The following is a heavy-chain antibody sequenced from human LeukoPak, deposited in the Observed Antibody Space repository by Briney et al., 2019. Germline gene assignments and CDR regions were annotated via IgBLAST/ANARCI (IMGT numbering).Heavy chain of an antibody. CDR3: AREPPFDGEPTYFFDY. CDR1: GGSISSYY. Sequence: PSETLSLTCTVSGGSISSYYWSWIRQPAGKGLEWIGRIYTSGSTNYNPSLKSRVTMSVDTSKNQFSLKLSSVTAADTAVYYCAREPPFDGEPTYFFDYWGQGTLVTVSS. V-gene: IGHV4-4*07. J-gene: IGHJ4*02. CDR2: IYTSGST. D-gene: IGHD1-14*01.